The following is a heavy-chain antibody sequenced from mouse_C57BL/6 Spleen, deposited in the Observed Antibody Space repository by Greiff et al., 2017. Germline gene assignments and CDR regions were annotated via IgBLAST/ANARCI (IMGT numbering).Heavy chain of an antibody. D-gene: IGHD2-1*01. CDR1: GFTFSDYG. Sequence: EVMLVESGGGLVKPGGSLKLSCAASGFTFSDYGMHWVRQAPEKGLEWVAYISSGSSTIYYADTVKGRFTISRDNAKNTLFLQMTSLRSEDTAMYYCAGYYGTLYAMDYWGQGTSVTVSS. CDR3: AGYYGTLYAMDY. CDR2: ISSGSSTI. V-gene: IGHV5-17*01. J-gene: IGHJ4*01.